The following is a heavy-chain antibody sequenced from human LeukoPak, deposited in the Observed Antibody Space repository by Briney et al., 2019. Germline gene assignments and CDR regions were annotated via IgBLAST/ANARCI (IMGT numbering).Heavy chain of an antibody. CDR2: ISYTLSTI. CDR3: ARDIRRPPSEYYDILTGPF. CDR1: GFTFSAYN. V-gene: IGHV3-48*02. J-gene: IGHJ4*02. Sequence: GGSLRLSCAASGFTFSAYNMHWVRQAPGKGLEWVSYISYTLSTIYYADSVKGRFTISRDNAKNSLYLQMNSLRDEDTAVYYCARDIRRPPSEYYDILTGPFWGQGTLVTVSS. D-gene: IGHD3-9*01.